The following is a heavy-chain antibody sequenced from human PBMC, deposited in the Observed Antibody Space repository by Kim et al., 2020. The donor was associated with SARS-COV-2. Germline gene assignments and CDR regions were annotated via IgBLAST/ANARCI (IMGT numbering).Heavy chain of an antibody. V-gene: IGHV3-48*02. J-gene: IGHJ4*02. Sequence: GGSPRLSRAASGFTFNIYSMNWVRQAPGKGLEWVSYINTRSTTIYYADSVKGRFTISRDNAKNSLYLQMNSLRDDDTAVYYCATGMGYYASGTYYYFDSWGQGTLVTVSS. CDR1: GFTFNIYS. CDR3: ATGMGYYASGTYYYFDS. CDR2: INTRSTTI. D-gene: IGHD3-10*01.